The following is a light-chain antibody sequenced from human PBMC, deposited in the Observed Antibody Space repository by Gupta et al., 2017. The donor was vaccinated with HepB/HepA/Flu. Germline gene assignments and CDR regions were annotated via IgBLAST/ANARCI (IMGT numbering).Light chain of an antibody. V-gene: IGLV1-44*01. CDR1: SSNIGSNT. Sequence: VLTQPPSASGTPGQTVTISCSGSSSNIGSNTVNWYQQLPGTAPKLLIYSNNQRPSGVPDRFSASKSGTSASLAISGLQSEDEADYYCAAWDNSLNGVVFGGGTKLTVL. CDR3: AAWDNSLNGVV. J-gene: IGLJ2*01. CDR2: SNN.